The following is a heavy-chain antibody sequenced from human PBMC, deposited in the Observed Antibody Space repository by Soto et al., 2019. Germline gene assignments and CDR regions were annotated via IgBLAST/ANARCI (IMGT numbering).Heavy chain of an antibody. CDR2: IWYDGSNK. V-gene: IGHV3-33*01. CDR1: GFTFSSYG. J-gene: IGHJ1*01. Sequence: GGSLRLSCAASGFTFSSYGMHWVRQAPGKGLEWVAVIWYDGSNKYYADSVKGRFTISRDNSKNTLYLQMNSLRAEDTAVYYCAREEVWRPHREYFQHWGQGTLVTVSS. CDR3: AREEVWRPHREYFQH.